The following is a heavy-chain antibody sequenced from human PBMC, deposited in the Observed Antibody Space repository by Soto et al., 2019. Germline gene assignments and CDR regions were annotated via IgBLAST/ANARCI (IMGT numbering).Heavy chain of an antibody. CDR1: GGSISSGDYY. D-gene: IGHD2-8*01. CDR2: IYYSGST. J-gene: IGHJ5*02. CDR3: ARTNNRGWGYCTNGVCPNWFDP. V-gene: IGHV4-30-4*02. Sequence: SETLSLTCSASGGSISSGDYYWNWIRQPPGKGLEWIGHIYYSGSTYYNSSLKSRVTISLDTSKNQFSLKLSSVTAADTAVYYCARTNNRGWGYCTNGVCPNWFDPWGQGTPVTVSS.